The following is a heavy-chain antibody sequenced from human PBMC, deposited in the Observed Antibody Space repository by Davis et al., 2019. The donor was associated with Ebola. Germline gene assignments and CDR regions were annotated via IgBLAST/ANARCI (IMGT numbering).Heavy chain of an antibody. CDR3: ARSLVVVVAARLDY. D-gene: IGHD2-15*01. Sequence: GESLKISCVASGFTFSSYSMNWVRQAPGKGLEWVSYISSSSNHIYYADSVKGRFTISRDNAKSSLYLQMNSLRDEDTAVYFCARSLVVVVAARLDYWGQGTLVTVS. CDR2: ISSSSNHI. V-gene: IGHV3-48*02. CDR1: GFTFSSYS. J-gene: IGHJ4*02.